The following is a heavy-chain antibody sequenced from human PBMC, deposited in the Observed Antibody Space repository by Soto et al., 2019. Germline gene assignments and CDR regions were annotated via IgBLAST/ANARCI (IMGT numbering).Heavy chain of an antibody. Sequence: QVQLVESGGGVVQPGTSLRLSCAASGFTFSTHGFHWVRQAPGKGLEWVAVISYDGNNKYYADSVRGRFTISRDNSKNTLYLQMDSLKDENTAVYYGARAFGRIVVAVTRYFDYWGQGTLVTVSS. CDR1: GFTFSTHG. V-gene: IGHV3-30*03. CDR2: ISYDGNNK. J-gene: IGHJ4*02. CDR3: ARAFGRIVVAVTRYFDY. D-gene: IGHD6-19*01.